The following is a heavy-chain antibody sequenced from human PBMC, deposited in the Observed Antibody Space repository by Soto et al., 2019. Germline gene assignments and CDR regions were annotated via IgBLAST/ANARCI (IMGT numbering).Heavy chain of an antibody. CDR2: IREDGSDK. J-gene: IGHJ4*02. V-gene: IGHV3-7*04. CDR3: ARDESGYAH. Sequence: EAQLVQSGGGLVQPGGSLRLSCEASGLTFSTHWMSWVRQAPGKGLEWVGNIREDGSDKYYVKSVRGRFTISRDNAKNSLYLQMNSLRVEDTAVYYCARDESGYAHWGQGTRVTVSS. D-gene: IGHD5-12*01. CDR1: GLTFSTHW.